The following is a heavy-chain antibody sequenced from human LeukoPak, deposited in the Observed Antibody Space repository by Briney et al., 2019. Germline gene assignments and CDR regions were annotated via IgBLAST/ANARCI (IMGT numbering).Heavy chain of an antibody. CDR1: GYTFTSYG. V-gene: IGHV1-18*01. D-gene: IGHD3-22*01. Sequence: ASVKVSCKASGYTFTSYGISWVRQAPGQGLEWMGWISAYNGNTNYAQKLQGRVTMTTDTSTSTAYMELRSLRSDDTAVYYCARDQFDDSSGYYGSPIDYWGQGTLVTVSS. CDR2: ISAYNGNT. J-gene: IGHJ4*02. CDR3: ARDQFDDSSGYYGSPIDY.